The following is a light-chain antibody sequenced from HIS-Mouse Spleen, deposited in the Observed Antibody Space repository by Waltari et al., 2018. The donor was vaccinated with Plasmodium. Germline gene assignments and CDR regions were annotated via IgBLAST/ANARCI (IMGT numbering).Light chain of an antibody. CDR2: AAS. V-gene: IGKV1-39*01. Sequence: DIQMTQSPSSLSASVGARVNITCRASQSISNDLNWYPQKPGQAPKFLIYAASTLKSGVTSRFSGSESGTDFTLTISSRQPEDCATYYCQQSYSTWPFGQGTKVEIK. CDR1: QSISND. CDR3: QQSYSTWP. J-gene: IGKJ1*01.